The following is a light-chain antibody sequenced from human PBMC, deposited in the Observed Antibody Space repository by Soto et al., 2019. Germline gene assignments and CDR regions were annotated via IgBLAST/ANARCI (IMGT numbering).Light chain of an antibody. CDR3: MHALQIHPILS. Sequence: DIVMTQSPLSLPVTPGEPASISCRSSQRLLRSYGYNYLDWYLQKPGQSPQLLIYLGSTRAPGVTQRFTGIGSRTAFTLKISRVEAEHIGVYYYMHALQIHPILSFGRETKV. J-gene: IGKJ3*01. CDR1: QRLLRSYGYNY. CDR2: LGS. V-gene: IGKV2-28*01.